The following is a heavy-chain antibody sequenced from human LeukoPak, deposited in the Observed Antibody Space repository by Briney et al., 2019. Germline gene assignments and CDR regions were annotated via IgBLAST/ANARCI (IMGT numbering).Heavy chain of an antibody. CDR1: GFTFSSYA. Sequence: GGSLRLSCAASGFTFSSYAMSWVRQAPGKGLEWVSAISGSGGSTYYADSVKGRFTISRDNSKNTLYLQMNSLRAEDTAVYYCAKAGAVVVVAAKYFDSWGQGTLVTVSS. CDR2: ISGSGGST. D-gene: IGHD2-15*01. CDR3: AKAGAVVVVAAKYFDS. J-gene: IGHJ4*02. V-gene: IGHV3-23*01.